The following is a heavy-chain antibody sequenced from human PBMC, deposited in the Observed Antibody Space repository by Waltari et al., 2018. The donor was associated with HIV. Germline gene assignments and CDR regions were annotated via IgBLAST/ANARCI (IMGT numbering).Heavy chain of an antibody. CDR3: ASSGSSTLDN. CDR1: GDSISSRTYY. CDR2: VYSGGTT. J-gene: IGHJ4*02. Sequence: QLQLQESGPGLVKPSETLSLTCTAPGDSISSRTYYWGWIRQPPGKGLEWIGSVYSGGTTYYSPSLKRRVVISVDTSKNHFSLRLSSVTAADTAVYFCASSGSSTLDNWGQGTLVCVSS. D-gene: IGHD6-19*01. V-gene: IGHV4-39*02.